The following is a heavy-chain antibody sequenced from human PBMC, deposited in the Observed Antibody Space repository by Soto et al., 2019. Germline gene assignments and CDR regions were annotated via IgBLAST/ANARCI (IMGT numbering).Heavy chain of an antibody. D-gene: IGHD3-22*01. CDR2: IYHSGST. CDR3: ARGPTHTRITMTGGWFDP. V-gene: IGHV4-4*02. CDR1: GGSISSSNW. Sequence: TLSLTCAVSGGSISSSNWWSWVRQPPGKGLEWIGEIYHSGSTNYNPSLKSRVTISVDKSKNQFSLKLSSVTAADTAVYYCARGPTHTRITMTGGWFDPWGQGTLVTVSS. J-gene: IGHJ5*02.